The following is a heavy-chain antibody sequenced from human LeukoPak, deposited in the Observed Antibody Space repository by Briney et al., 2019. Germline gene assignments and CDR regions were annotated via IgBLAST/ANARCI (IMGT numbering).Heavy chain of an antibody. CDR3: ARLTARIEYSSSSAPLVRTTNWFDP. J-gene: IGHJ5*02. V-gene: IGHV4-59*01. Sequence: SETLSLTCTVSGGSISSYYWSWIRQPPGKGLEWIGYIYYSGSTNYNPSLKSRVTISVDTSKNQFSLELSSVTAADTAVYYCARLTARIEYSSSSAPLVRTTNWFDPWGQGTLVTVSS. CDR1: GGSISSYY. CDR2: IYYSGST. D-gene: IGHD6-6*01.